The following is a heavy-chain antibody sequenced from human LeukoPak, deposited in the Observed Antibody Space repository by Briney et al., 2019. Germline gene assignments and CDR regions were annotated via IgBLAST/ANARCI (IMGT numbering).Heavy chain of an antibody. CDR1: GYTFTSYG. Sequence: SVKVSCKASGYTFTSYGVSWVRQAPGQGLEWMGGIIPIFGTANYAQKFQGRVTITADESTSTAYMELSSLRSEDTAVYYCARDDDLIGFDPWGQGTLVTVSS. CDR3: ARDDDLIGFDP. CDR2: IIPIFGTA. J-gene: IGHJ5*02. V-gene: IGHV1-69*13.